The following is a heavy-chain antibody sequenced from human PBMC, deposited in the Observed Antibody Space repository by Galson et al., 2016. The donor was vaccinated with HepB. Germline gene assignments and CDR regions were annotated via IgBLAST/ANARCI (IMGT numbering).Heavy chain of an antibody. V-gene: IGHV5-10-1*01. CDR3: SGGPGN. Sequence: QSGAEVKKPGESLRISCKGSGYNFINHWIIWVRQMPGKGLEWMGRIDPRDSYTNYSPSFQGHVSISADKSISTAYLQWSSLKASDTAMYYCSGGPGNWGQGTLVTVSS. J-gene: IGHJ4*02. D-gene: IGHD3-10*01. CDR2: IDPRDSYT. CDR1: GYNFINHW.